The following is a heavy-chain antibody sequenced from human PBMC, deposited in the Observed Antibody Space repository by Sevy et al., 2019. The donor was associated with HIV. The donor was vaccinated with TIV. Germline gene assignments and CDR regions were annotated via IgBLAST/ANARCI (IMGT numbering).Heavy chain of an antibody. CDR3: AKDFSYGGNSWNFDF. D-gene: IGHD4-17*01. CDR2: VSGNDCST. J-gene: IGHJ4*02. Sequence: GGSLRLSCAASGFIFSKFALSWVRQAPGRGLEWVSAVSGNDCSTYYAASVKGRFTISRDISENMLYLQMNSLSAEDTAVYYCAKDFSYGGNSWNFDFWGQGTLVTVSS. V-gene: IGHV3-23*01. CDR1: GFIFSKFA.